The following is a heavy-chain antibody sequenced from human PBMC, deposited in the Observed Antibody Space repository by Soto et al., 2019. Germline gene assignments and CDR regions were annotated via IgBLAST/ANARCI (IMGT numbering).Heavy chain of an antibody. CDR2: IYFSGNT. CDR1: GGSISSADHY. V-gene: IGHV4-30-4*01. CDR3: ASIWFGDFDY. Sequence: SETLSLTCTVSGGSISSADHYWSWIRQSPGKGLEWIGYIYFSGNTYYNPSLKSRVSMSLDMSKNQFSLNLRSVTAADTAVYYCASIWFGDFDYWGHGTLVTVSS. D-gene: IGHD3-10*01. J-gene: IGHJ4*01.